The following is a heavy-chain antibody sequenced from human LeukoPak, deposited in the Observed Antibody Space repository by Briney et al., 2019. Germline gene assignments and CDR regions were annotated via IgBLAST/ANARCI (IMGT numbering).Heavy chain of an antibody. J-gene: IGHJ4*02. CDR2: ISYDGSNK. D-gene: IGHD3-16*01. V-gene: IGHV3-30-3*01. CDR1: GFTFSSYA. Sequence: PGRSLRLSCAASGFTFSSYAMHWVRQAPGKGLEWVAVISYDGSNKYYADSVKGRFTISRDNSKNTLYLQMNSLRAEDTAVYYCATGGLQPYFDYWGQGTLVTVSS. CDR3: ATGGLQPYFDY.